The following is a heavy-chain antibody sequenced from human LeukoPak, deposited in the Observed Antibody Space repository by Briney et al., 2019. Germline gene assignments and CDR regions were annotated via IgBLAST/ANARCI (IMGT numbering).Heavy chain of an antibody. Sequence: SETLSLTCTVSGYSISSGYYWGWIRQPPGKGLEWIGSIYHSGSTNYNPSLKSRVTISVDKSKNQFSLKLSSVTAADTAVYYCARESGSYNFDYWGQGTLVTVSS. D-gene: IGHD1-26*01. CDR3: ARESGSYNFDY. CDR1: GYSISSGYY. V-gene: IGHV4-38-2*02. J-gene: IGHJ4*02. CDR2: IYHSGST.